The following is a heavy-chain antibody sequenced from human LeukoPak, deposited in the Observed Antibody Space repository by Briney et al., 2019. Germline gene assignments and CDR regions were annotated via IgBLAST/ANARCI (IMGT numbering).Heavy chain of an antibody. CDR1: GYSISSGYY. Sequence: SETLSLTCTVSGYSISSGYYWGWIRQPPGKGLEWIGSIYHSGSTYYNSSLKSRVTISVDTSKNQFSLKLSSVTAADTAVYYCARSPIPVYLFDYWGQGTLVTVSA. V-gene: IGHV4-38-2*02. J-gene: IGHJ4*02. D-gene: IGHD2-2*01. CDR2: IYHSGST. CDR3: ARSPIPVYLFDY.